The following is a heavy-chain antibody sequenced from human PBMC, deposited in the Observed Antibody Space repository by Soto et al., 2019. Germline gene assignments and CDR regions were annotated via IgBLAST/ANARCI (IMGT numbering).Heavy chain of an antibody. CDR2: VNPSGGHT. CDR3: ASGGHVVVVTDALDY. Sequence: QVQLMQSGAEVKKPGASVKVSCKASGDTFTDYYIHWVRQAPGQGLEWMGTVNPSGGHTTYAQHFLGRVNMTSATSTSTLYMELTSLTSDDTAIYSCASGGHVVVVTDALDYWGQGTLVTVSS. CDR1: GDTFTDYY. V-gene: IGHV1-46*01. J-gene: IGHJ4*02. D-gene: IGHD2-21*02.